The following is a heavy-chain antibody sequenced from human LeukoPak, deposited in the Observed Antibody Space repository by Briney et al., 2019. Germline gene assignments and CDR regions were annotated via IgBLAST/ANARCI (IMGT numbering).Heavy chain of an antibody. D-gene: IGHD6-19*01. J-gene: IGHJ4*02. CDR2: ISSSSSYI. CDR1: GFTFSSYS. CDR3: ARDAGGIAVAFDY. Sequence: GGSLRLSCAASGFTFSSYSMNWVRQAPGKGLEWVSSISSSSSYIYYADSVKGRFTISRDNAKNSLYLQMNSLRAGDTAVYYCARDAGGIAVAFDYWGQGTLVTVSS. V-gene: IGHV3-21*01.